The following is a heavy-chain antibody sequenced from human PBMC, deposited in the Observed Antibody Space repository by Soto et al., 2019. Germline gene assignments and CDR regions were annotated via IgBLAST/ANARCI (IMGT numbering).Heavy chain of an antibody. CDR1: GGSISSSNW. D-gene: IGHD3-10*01. J-gene: IGHJ4*02. CDR3: ASSGPIWFGELSFDY. V-gene: IGHV4-4*02. CDR2: IYHSGST. Sequence: LSLTCAVSGGSISSSNWWSWVRQPPGKGLEWIGEIYHSGSTNYNPSLKSRVTISVDTSKNQFSLKLSSVTAADTAVYYCASSGPIWFGELSFDYWGQGTLVTVSS.